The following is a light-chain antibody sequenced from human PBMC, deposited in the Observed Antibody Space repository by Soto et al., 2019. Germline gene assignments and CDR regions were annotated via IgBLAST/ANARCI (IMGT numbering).Light chain of an antibody. V-gene: IGLV2-14*01. Sequence: QSVLTQPASVSGSPGQSITISCTGTSSDVGGYNYVSWYQQHPGEVPKLIIFNVNNRPSGVSNRFSGSKSGNTASLTISGLQAEDEADYYCSSFTSSTTYVFGTGTKLTVL. CDR1: SSDVGGYNY. J-gene: IGLJ1*01. CDR3: SSFTSSTTYV. CDR2: NVN.